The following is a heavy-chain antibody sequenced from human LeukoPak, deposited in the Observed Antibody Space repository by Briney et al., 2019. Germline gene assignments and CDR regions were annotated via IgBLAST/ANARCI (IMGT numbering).Heavy chain of an antibody. J-gene: IGHJ4*02. CDR3: ARDPGYSSPRGDY. CDR2: INPNSGGK. V-gene: IGHV1-2*02. CDR1: GYTFIDYF. D-gene: IGHD5-18*01. Sequence: ASVKVSCKASGYTFIDYFMHWVRQAPGQGLEWMGWINPNSGGKHYAQKFQGRVTMTRDTSISTAYMELSRLRSDDTAVYYCARDPGYSSPRGDYWGQGTLVTVSS.